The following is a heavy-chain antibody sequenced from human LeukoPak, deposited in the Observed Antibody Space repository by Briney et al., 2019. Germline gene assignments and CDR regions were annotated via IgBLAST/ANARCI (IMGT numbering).Heavy chain of an antibody. D-gene: IGHD1-1*01. CDR1: GDSVSSSNYY. CDR3: ARLTRRSGNYYDY. CDR2: IYYGGNT. Sequence: SETLSLTCAVSGDSVSSSNYYWSWIRQPPGKGLEWIGYIYYGGNTNYNPSLQSRVTISVDTSKSQFSLKLSSVIAADTAVYYCARLTRRSGNYYDYWGQGTLVAVSS. V-gene: IGHV4-61*01. J-gene: IGHJ4*02.